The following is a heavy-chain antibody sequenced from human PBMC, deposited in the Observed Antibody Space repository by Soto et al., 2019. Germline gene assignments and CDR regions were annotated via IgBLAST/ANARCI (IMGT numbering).Heavy chain of an antibody. J-gene: IGHJ4*02. D-gene: IGHD3-3*01. Sequence: PGKSLTLSCKGSGYSFTSYWISWVRQMPGKGLEWMGRIDPSDSYTNYSPSFQGHVTISADKSISTAYLQWSSLKASDTAMYYCARHARFGVVPGYWGQGTLVTVSS. V-gene: IGHV5-10-1*01. CDR2: IDPSDSYT. CDR3: ARHARFGVVPGY. CDR1: GYSFTSYW.